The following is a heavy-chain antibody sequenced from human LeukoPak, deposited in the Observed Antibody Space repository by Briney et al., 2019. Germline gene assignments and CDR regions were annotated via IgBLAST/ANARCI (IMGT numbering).Heavy chain of an antibody. D-gene: IGHD6-25*01. V-gene: IGHV1-69*13. Sequence: GASVTVSCKASVGTFSSYAISWVRQAPGQGLEWMGGIIPIFGTANYAQKFQGRVTITADESTSTAYMELSSLRSEDTAVYYCASRIAAASDYYYYYGMDVWGQGTTVTVSS. CDR1: VGTFSSYA. CDR3: ASRIAAASDYYYYYGMDV. CDR2: IIPIFGTA. J-gene: IGHJ6*02.